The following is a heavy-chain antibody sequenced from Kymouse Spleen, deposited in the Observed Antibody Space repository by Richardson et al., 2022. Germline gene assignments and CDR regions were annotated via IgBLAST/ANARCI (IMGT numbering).Heavy chain of an antibody. J-gene: IGHJ6*02. CDR2: TYYRSKWYN. Sequence: QVQLQQSGPGLVKPSQTLSLTCAISGDSVSSNSAAWNWIRQSPSRGLEWLGRTYYRSKWYNDYAVSVKSRITINPDTSKNQFSLQLNSVTPEDTAVYYCARNVLLWFGELLSNDYYGMDVWGQGTTVTVSS. V-gene: IGHV6-1*01. CDR1: GDSVSSNSAA. CDR3: ARNVLLWFGELLSNDYYGMDV. D-gene: IGHD3-10*01.